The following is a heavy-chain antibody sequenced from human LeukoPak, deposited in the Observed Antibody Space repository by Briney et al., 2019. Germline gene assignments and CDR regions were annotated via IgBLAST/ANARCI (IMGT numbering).Heavy chain of an antibody. V-gene: IGHV3-30*18. CDR2: ISYDRINK. Sequence: GGSLRLSCAASGFTFSLYGIHWVRQAPGKGLEWVAVISYDRINKYYADSVKGRFTISRDNSRNTLYLQMNSLRTEDTAVYYCAKDLGYNDDYWGQGTLVTVSS. CDR3: AKDLGYNDDY. CDR1: GFTFSLYG. J-gene: IGHJ4*02. D-gene: IGHD5-24*01.